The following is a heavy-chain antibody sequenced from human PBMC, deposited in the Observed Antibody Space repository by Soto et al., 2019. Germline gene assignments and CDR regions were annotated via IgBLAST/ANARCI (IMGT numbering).Heavy chain of an antibody. CDR3: AREGDVDTAMSLDY. D-gene: IGHD5-18*01. CDR2: IWYDGSNK. V-gene: IGHV3-33*01. J-gene: IGHJ4*02. Sequence: HPGGSLRLSCAASGFTFSSYGMHWVRQAPGKGLEWVAVIWYDGSNKYYADSVKGRFTISRDNSKNTLYLQMNSLRAEDTAVYYCAREGDVDTAMSLDYWGQGTLVTVSS. CDR1: GFTFSSYG.